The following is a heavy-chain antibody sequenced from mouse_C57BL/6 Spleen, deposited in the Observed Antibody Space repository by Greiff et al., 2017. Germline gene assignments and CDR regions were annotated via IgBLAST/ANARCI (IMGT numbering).Heavy chain of an antibody. CDR2: IYPGDGDT. CDR3: ARRELYYYGSSLDY. Sequence: QVQLQQSGAELVKPGASVKISCKASGYAFSSYCMNWVKQRPGKGLEWIGQIYPGDGDTNYNGKFKGKATLTADKSSSTAYMQLSSLTSEDSAVYFCARRELYYYGSSLDYWGQGTLVTVSA. V-gene: IGHV1-80*01. CDR1: GYAFSSYC. D-gene: IGHD1-1*01. J-gene: IGHJ3*01.